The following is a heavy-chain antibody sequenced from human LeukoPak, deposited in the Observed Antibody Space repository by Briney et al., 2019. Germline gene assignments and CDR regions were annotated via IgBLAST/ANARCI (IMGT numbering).Heavy chain of an antibody. CDR1: GFTFSDHY. J-gene: IGHJ4*02. CDR2: TRNKANSYTT. V-gene: IGHV3-72*01. Sequence: GESLRLSCAASGFTFSDHYMDWVRQAPGKGLEWVGRTRNKANSYTTEYAASVKGRFTISRDDSKTSLYLQMNSLKTEDTAVYYCTRTEYCSAGRCYSDYFDSWGQGTLVTVSS. CDR3: TRTEYCSAGRCYSDYFDS. D-gene: IGHD2-15*01.